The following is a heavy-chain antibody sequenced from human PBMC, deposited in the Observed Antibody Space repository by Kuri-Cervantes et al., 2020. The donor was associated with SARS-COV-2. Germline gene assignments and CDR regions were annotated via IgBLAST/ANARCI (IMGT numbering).Heavy chain of an antibody. CDR1: GYTFSSHW. CDR3: ARSTWGSYFDF. Sequence: KVSCKASGYTFSSHWIGWVRQMPGKGLEWMGIIYPTDSDTRYSPSFQGQVTISVDESISTAYLQWSSLKASDTAMYYCARSTWGSYFDFWGQGTLVTVSS. D-gene: IGHD3-16*01. CDR2: IYPTDSDT. J-gene: IGHJ4*02. V-gene: IGHV5-51*01.